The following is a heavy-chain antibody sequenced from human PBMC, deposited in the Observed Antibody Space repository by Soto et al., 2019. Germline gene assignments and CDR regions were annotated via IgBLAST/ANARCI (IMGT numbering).Heavy chain of an antibody. CDR2: IGVSSSYI. Sequence: EVQLVESGGGLVKPGESLRLSCAASGFTFSSYNRNWVRLAPGKWLEWVSSIGVSSSYIYYADSVKGRFTISRDNAKNSLYLQMSSLRAEDTAVYSCATLGGYNFGTAYFDYWGQGTLVTVSS. CDR3: ATLGGYNFGTAYFDY. D-gene: IGHD5-18*01. V-gene: IGHV3-21*01. J-gene: IGHJ4*02. CDR1: GFTFSSYN.